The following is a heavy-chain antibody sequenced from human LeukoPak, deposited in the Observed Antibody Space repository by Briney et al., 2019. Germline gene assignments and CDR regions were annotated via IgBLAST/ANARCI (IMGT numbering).Heavy chain of an antibody. CDR3: ARDRGSQPFIDY. Sequence: PSETLSLTYTVSGGSIDTYYWNWIRQPPGKGLEWIGYVFHTGSTNYNPSLKSRVTISVDTSKNQFSLKLSSVTAADTAVYYCARDRGSQPFIDYWGQGTLVTVSS. V-gene: IGHV4-59*01. CDR2: VFHTGST. J-gene: IGHJ4*02. D-gene: IGHD1-26*01. CDR1: GGSIDTYY.